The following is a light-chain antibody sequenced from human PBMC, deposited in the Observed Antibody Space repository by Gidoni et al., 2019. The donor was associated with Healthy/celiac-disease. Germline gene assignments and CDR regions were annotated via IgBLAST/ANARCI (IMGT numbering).Light chain of an antibody. CDR1: QSISSY. J-gene: IGKJ2*01. V-gene: IGKV1-39*01. CDR3: QQSYSTPPT. Sequence: TQMPKSPSSLSASVGDRVTSTCRASQSISSYLNWYQQKPGKAPKLLIYAASSLQSGVPSRFSGSGSGTDFTLTISSLQPEDFATYYCQQSYSTPPTFGQGTKLEIK. CDR2: AAS.